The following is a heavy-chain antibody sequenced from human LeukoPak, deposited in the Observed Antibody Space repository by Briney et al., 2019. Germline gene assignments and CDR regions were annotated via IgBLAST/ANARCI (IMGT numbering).Heavy chain of an antibody. J-gene: IGHJ4*02. Sequence: ASVKVSCKASGYTFTGYYMHWVRQAPGQGLEWMGRIDPNSGGTIYAQKFQGRVTMTRDTSITTAYMELSRLTSDDTALYYCARDSQVGGDYWGQGTLVTVSS. V-gene: IGHV1-2*06. CDR1: GYTFTGYY. D-gene: IGHD1-26*01. CDR3: ARDSQVGGDY. CDR2: IDPNSGGT.